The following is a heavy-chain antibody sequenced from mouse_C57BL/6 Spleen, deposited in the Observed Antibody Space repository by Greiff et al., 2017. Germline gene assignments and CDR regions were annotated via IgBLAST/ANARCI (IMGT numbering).Heavy chain of an antibody. V-gene: IGHV5-17*01. CDR1: GYTFSDYG. CDR3: ANPDAMDY. Sequence: EVKLVESGGGLVKPGGSLKLSCAASGYTFSDYGMHWVRQAPEKGLEWVAYISSGSSTIYYADTVKGRFTISRDNAKNTLFLQMTSLTSEYTAIYYCANPDAMDYWGQGTSVTVSS. J-gene: IGHJ4*01. CDR2: ISSGSSTI.